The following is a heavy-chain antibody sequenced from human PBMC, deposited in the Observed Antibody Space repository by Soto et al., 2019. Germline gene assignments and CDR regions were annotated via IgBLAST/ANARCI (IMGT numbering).Heavy chain of an antibody. CDR2: IGIGGDT. CDR3: ARSPGSPRFHNLVEL. D-gene: IGHD2-8*02. CDR1: GFTLSNHD. V-gene: IGHV3-13*01. J-gene: IGHJ6*01. Sequence: GGSLRLSCAASGFTLSNHDMYLVRQATGKSLEWVSAIGIGGDTYYPASVKGRFTISRQNAKNSLYLQMNNLRAGDTAVYYCARSPGSPRFHNLVELWGQGIKVTVCS.